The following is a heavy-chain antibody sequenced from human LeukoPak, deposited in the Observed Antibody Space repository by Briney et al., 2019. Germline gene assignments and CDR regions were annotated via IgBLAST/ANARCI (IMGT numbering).Heavy chain of an antibody. V-gene: IGHV3-48*03. D-gene: IGHD6-19*01. CDR3: ALLAVASDFDY. J-gene: IGHJ4*02. Sequence: PGGSLRLSCAVSGFPFSIYEMNWVRQAPGKGLEWVSNIGSSGTTIYYADSVKGRFSISRDNAKNSLYLQMNSLRVEDTAVYYCALLAVASDFDYWGQGALVTASS. CDR1: GFPFSIYE. CDR2: IGSSGTTI.